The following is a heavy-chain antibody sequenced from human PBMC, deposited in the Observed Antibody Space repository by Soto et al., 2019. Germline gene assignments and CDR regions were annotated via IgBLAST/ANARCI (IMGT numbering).Heavy chain of an antibody. J-gene: IGHJ5*02. V-gene: IGHV1-69*13. CDR3: ARAIVGPTTTGWLDP. CDR1: GGTFSGYA. CDR2: IIPIFGTA. Sequence: ASVKVSCKASGGTFSGYAISWVRQAPGQGLEWMGGIIPIFGTANYAQKFQGRVTITADESTSTAYMELSSLRFEDTAVYYCARAIVGPTTTGWLDPWGQGTLVTVPS. D-gene: IGHD1-26*01.